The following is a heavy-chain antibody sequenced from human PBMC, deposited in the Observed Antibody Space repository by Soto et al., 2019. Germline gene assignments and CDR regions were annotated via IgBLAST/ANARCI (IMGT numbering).Heavy chain of an antibody. CDR1: GFTFSSYG. Sequence: QVQLVESGGGVVQPGRSLRLSCAASGFTFSSYGMHWVRQAPGKGLEWVAVISYDGSNKYYADSVKGRFTISRDNSKNTLYLQMNSLRAEDTAVYYCAKATLGFHSSSWDYGMDVWGQGTTVTVSS. CDR2: ISYDGSNK. V-gene: IGHV3-30*18. D-gene: IGHD6-13*01. CDR3: AKATLGFHSSSWDYGMDV. J-gene: IGHJ6*02.